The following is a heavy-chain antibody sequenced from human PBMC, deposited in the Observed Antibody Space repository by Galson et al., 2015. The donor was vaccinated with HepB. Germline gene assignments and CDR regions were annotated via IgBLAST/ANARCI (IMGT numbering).Heavy chain of an antibody. CDR1: GYTLAAYS. CDR2: INPNSGGT. V-gene: IGHV1-2*02. J-gene: IGHJ4*02. D-gene: IGHD1-26*01. Sequence: SVKVSCKASGYTLAAYSIHWVRQAPGQGLVWMGWINPNSGGTKYAQKFQGRITMTRDTSISTAYMELNVLKSDDTAVYYCASGLGMRIDYWGRGTLVTVSS. CDR3: ASGLGMRIDY.